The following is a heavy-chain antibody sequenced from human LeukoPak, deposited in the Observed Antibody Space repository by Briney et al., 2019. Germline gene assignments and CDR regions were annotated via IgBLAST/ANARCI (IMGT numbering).Heavy chain of an antibody. J-gene: IGHJ4*02. CDR1: GFIFSSYS. CDR2: ISSSSSYI. CDR3: ARGVGALDY. Sequence: GGSLRLSCVGSGFIFSSYSMNWVRQAPGKGLEWVSSISSSSSYIYYADSVKGRLTISRDNAKNSLYLQMNSLRAEDTAVYYCARGVGALDYWGQGTLVTVSS. V-gene: IGHV3-21*06. D-gene: IGHD1-26*01.